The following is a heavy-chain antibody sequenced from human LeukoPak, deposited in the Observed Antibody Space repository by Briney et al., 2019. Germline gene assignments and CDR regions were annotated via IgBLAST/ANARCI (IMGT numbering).Heavy chain of an antibody. Sequence: SETLSLTCTVSGGSISSYYWSWIRQPPGKGLEWIGYIYYSGSTNYNPSLKSRVTISVDTSKNQFSLKLSSVTAADTAVYYCARAGKYYYDSSGYYEANAFDIWGQGTMVTVSS. D-gene: IGHD3-22*01. J-gene: IGHJ3*02. V-gene: IGHV4-59*01. CDR3: ARAGKYYYDSSGYYEANAFDI. CDR1: GGSISSYY. CDR2: IYYSGST.